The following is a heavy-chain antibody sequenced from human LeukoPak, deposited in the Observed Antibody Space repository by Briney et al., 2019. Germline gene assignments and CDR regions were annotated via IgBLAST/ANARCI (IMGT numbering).Heavy chain of an antibody. J-gene: IGHJ3*02. Sequence: PSETLSLTCTVSGGSISSSSYYWGWIRQPPGKGLEWIGSIYYSGSTYYNPSLKSRVTISVDTSKNQFSLKLSSVTAADTAVYYCARETSGIDIWGQGTMVTVSS. V-gene: IGHV4-39*02. D-gene: IGHD6-13*01. CDR1: GGSISSSSYY. CDR2: IYYSGST. CDR3: ARETSGIDI.